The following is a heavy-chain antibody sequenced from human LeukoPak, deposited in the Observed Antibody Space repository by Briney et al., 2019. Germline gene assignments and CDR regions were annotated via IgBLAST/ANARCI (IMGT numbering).Heavy chain of an antibody. D-gene: IGHD1-26*01. J-gene: IGHJ4*02. V-gene: IGHV1-2*02. CDR1: GYTFTGYY. Sequence: GASVKVSCKASGYTFTGYYMHWVRQAPGQGLEWMGWINPNNDATNYAQKFQGRVTMTRDTSISTAYVELSRLRSDDTAVYYCAREYPSRGPFRLSPPELFDYWGQGTLVTVSS. CDR2: INPNNDAT. CDR3: AREYPSRGPFRLSPPELFDY.